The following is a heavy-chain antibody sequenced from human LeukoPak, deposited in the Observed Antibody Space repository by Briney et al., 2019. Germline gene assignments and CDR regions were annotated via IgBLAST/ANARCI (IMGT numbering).Heavy chain of an antibody. CDR2: IWYDGNDK. CDR1: GFSFSSYG. Sequence: PGRSLRLSCAASGFSFSSYGMHWVRQAPGKGLEWVAVIWYDGNDKYYADSVKGRSTISRDNSKNTLYLQMNSLRAEDTAMYYCARPSYCSGGSCYGMDVWGQGTTVTVSS. J-gene: IGHJ6*02. CDR3: ARPSYCSGGSCYGMDV. D-gene: IGHD2-15*01. V-gene: IGHV3-33*01.